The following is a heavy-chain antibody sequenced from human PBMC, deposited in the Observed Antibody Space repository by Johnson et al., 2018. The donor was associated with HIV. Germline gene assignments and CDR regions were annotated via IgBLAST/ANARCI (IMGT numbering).Heavy chain of an antibody. D-gene: IGHD3/OR15-3a*01. Sequence: EVQLVESGGGLVQPGGSLRLSCAASGFTFSSYWMHWVRQAPGKGLVWVSRINSDGSITNYADSVKGRFTISRDNSKNTLHLQMNSLRTEDTAVYYCAKEGLIWGQGTMVTVSS. CDR1: GFTFSSYW. V-gene: IGHV3-74*01. CDR3: AKEGLI. CDR2: INSDGSIT. J-gene: IGHJ3*02.